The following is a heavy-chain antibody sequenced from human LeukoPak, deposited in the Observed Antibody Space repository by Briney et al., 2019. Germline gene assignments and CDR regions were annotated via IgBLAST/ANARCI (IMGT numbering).Heavy chain of an antibody. V-gene: IGHV3-23*01. CDR1: GFTFNSYA. CDR2: ISGSGGST. Sequence: QTGGSLRLSCAASGFTFNSYAMNWVRQAPGKGPEWVPTISGSGGSTYYADSVKGRFTISRDNSKSTLCLQMNSLRAEDTAVYYCAKQLGYCSDGSCYFPYWGQGTLVTVSS. D-gene: IGHD2-15*01. CDR3: AKQLGYCSDGSCYFPY. J-gene: IGHJ4*02.